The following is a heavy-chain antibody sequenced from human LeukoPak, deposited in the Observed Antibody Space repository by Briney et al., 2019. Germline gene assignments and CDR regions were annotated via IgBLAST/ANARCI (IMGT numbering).Heavy chain of an antibody. CDR2: ISGSGGST. D-gene: IGHD3-10*01. V-gene: IGHV3-23*01. Sequence: PGGSLRLSCAASGFTFSSYAMSWVRQAPGKGLEWVSAISGSGGSTYYADSVKGRFTISRDSSKKTLYLQMNSLRAEDTAVYYCAKGYYYGSGSYFCDYWGQGTLVTVSS. J-gene: IGHJ4*02. CDR1: GFTFSSYA. CDR3: AKGYYYGSGSYFCDY.